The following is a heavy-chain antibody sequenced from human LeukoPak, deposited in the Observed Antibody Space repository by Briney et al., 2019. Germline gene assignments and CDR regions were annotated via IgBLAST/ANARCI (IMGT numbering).Heavy chain of an antibody. J-gene: IGHJ4*02. D-gene: IGHD4-17*01. CDR3: ARGFDDYGDYYFDY. V-gene: IGHV1-2*02. CDR2: INPNSGGT. Sequence: GASVKVSCKASAYTFTGYYMHWVRQAPGQGLEWMGWINPNSGGTNYAQKFQGRVTMTRDTSISTAYMELSRLRSDDTAVYYCARGFDDYGDYYFDYWGQGTLVTVSS. CDR1: AYTFTGYY.